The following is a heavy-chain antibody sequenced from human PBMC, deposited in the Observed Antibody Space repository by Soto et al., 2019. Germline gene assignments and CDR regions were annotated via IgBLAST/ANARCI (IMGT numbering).Heavy chain of an antibody. CDR1: GYRFTSYW. V-gene: IGHV5-51*01. D-gene: IGHD6-13*01. CDR3: ARSGYSSSWRNTWFDP. CDR2: IYPGDSDT. J-gene: IGHJ5*02. Sequence: PGEALNISYKGSGYRFTSYWIGCVRQLHGKGLEWMGIIYPGDSDTRYSPSFQGQVTISADKSISTAYLQWSSLKASDTAMYYCARSGYSSSWRNTWFDPWGQGTLVTVSS.